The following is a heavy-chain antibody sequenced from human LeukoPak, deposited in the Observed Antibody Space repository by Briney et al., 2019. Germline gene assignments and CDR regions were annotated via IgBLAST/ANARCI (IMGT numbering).Heavy chain of an antibody. CDR1: GFTFSSYS. D-gene: IGHD4-17*01. CDR3: ARIDGDYVPLDY. CDR2: MSSNSGTI. J-gene: IGHJ4*02. V-gene: IGHV3-48*01. Sequence: GGSLRLSCTASGFTFSSYSMNWVRQAPGKGLEWVSYMSSNSGTINYADSVKGRFTISRDNGKNALYLQMNSLRVEDTAVYYCARIDGDYVPLDYWGQGTMVIVSS.